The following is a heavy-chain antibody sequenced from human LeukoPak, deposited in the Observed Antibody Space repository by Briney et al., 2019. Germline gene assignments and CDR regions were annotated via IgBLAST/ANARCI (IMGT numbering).Heavy chain of an antibody. CDR1: GFAFSNYG. Sequence: PGGSLTLSCAASGFAFSNYGMRWVRQAPGKGLEWVAVIWYGGGSQKYYADSVKGRFTISRDNSKNMLYLQMNSLRAEDTAVYYGARVSGYYDSGGHYQDNWFDHWGQGTLVTVSS. J-gene: IGHJ5*02. CDR3: ARVSGYYDSGGHYQDNWFDH. D-gene: IGHD3-22*01. V-gene: IGHV3-33*01. CDR2: IWYGGGSQK.